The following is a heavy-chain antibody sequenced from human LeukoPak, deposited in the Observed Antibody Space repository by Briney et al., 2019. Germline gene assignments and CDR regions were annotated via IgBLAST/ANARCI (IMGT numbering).Heavy chain of an antibody. V-gene: IGHV3-23*01. CDR3: AKLSGSYRNDY. CDR1: GFTFSSYV. D-gene: IGHD1-26*01. CDR2: IGGSGGST. Sequence: GGSLRLSCAASGFTFSSYVMIWVRQDPGMGLEWVSGIGGSGGSTYYADSVKGRFTISRDNSKNTLYLQMNSLRPEDTAVYYCAKLSGSYRNDYWGQGTLVTVSS. J-gene: IGHJ4*02.